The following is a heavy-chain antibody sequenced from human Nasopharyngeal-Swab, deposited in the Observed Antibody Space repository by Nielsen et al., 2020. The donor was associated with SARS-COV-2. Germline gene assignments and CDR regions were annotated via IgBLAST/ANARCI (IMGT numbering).Heavy chain of an antibody. CDR2: INAGNGNT. D-gene: IGHD6-13*01. CDR3: AVGKIAAGEYYYYYGMDV. J-gene: IGHJ6*02. CDR1: GYTFTRYA. V-gene: IGHV1-3*01. Sequence: ASVKVSCKASGYTFTRYAMHWVRQAPGQRLEWMGWINAGNGNTKYSQKFQGRVTITRATSASTAYSELSSLRSEDTAVYYCAVGKIAAGEYYYYYGMDVWGQGTTVTVSS.